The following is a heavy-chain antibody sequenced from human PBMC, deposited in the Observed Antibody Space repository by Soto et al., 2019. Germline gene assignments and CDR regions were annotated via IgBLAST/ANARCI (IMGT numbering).Heavy chain of an antibody. Sequence: VSVKVSCKASCYTFTGYGISWGRQAHGQGLEWMGWIIAYNGNTNYAQKLQGRVTMTTDTSTSTAYMELRSLRSDDTAVYYCSRGSSGWSGWFDPWGQGRLVTVS. CDR3: SRGSSGWSGWFDP. J-gene: IGHJ5*02. CDR2: IIAYNGNT. D-gene: IGHD6-19*01. V-gene: IGHV1-18*01. CDR1: CYTFTGYG.